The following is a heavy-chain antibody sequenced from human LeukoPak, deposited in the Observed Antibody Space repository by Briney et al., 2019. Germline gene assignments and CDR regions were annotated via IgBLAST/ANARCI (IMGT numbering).Heavy chain of an antibody. V-gene: IGHV3-7*01. D-gene: IGHD1-26*01. CDR1: GFTLSDYW. CDR2: IKQDGSEK. CDR3: VRGGRGERPNY. Sequence: GGSLRLSCAASGFTLSDYWMNWVRQAPRKGLEWVDNIKQDGSEKKYVASVKGRFTISRDNDKNSVYLQMNSLGVEDTAVYYCVRGGRGERPNYWGQGTLVTVSS. J-gene: IGHJ4*02.